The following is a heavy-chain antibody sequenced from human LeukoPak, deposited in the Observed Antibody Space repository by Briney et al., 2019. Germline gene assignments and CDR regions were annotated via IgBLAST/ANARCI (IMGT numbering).Heavy chain of an antibody. J-gene: IGHJ1*01. CDR3: ARGAQQWLVTREYFRH. CDR1: GWSFSGYY. CDR2: INHSGST. D-gene: IGHD6-19*01. V-gene: IGHV4-34*01. Sequence: TSETLSLTCAVYGWSFSGYYWSWIRQPPGKGLEWIGEINHSGSTNYNPSLKSRATISVDTSKNQFSLKLSSVTAADTAVYYCARGAQQWLVTREYFRHWGQGTLVTVSS.